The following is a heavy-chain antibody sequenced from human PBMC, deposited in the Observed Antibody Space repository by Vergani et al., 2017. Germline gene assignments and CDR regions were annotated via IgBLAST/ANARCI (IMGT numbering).Heavy chain of an antibody. CDR2: INPNGDAT. CDR3: ARDHQGPTTLDS. J-gene: IGHJ4*02. D-gene: IGHD1-26*01. V-gene: IGHV1-2*02. CDR1: GFIFTDYY. Sequence: QVQLVQSGAELKKPGASVRVSCKASGFIFTDYYIHWMRQAPGQGLEWIGWINPNGDATHYAQNFRGRVTLTRDTSSTTAYMDLASLTSDDTAIYYCARDHQGPTTLDSWGQGSLVTVSS.